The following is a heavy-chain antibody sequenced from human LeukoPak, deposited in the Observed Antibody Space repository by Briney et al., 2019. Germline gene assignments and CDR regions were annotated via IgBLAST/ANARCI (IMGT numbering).Heavy chain of an antibody. CDR2: ISPYNGNT. J-gene: IGHJ4*02. CDR3: ARGSPPRVYYDRSGYYSYYFDY. D-gene: IGHD3-22*01. Sequence: ASVKVSCKASGYKFTNYGISWVRQAPGQGLEWMGWISPYNGNTIYAQKLQGRVTMTTDTSTSTAYMELRSLRSDDTAVYYCARGSPPRVYYDRSGYYSYYFDYWGQGTLVAVSS. CDR1: GYKFTNYG. V-gene: IGHV1-18*01.